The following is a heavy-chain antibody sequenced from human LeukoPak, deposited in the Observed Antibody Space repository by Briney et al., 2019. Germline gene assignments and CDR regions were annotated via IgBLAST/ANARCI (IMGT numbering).Heavy chain of an antibody. CDR1: GFTFSSYG. Sequence: GGTLRLSCAASGFTFSSYGMSWVRQAPGKGLEWVSAISGSGGSTYYADSVKGRFTISRDNSKNTLYLQMNSLRAEDTAVYYCAKDMRYSSQYWGQGTLVTVSS. D-gene: IGHD6-19*01. CDR3: AKDMRYSSQY. J-gene: IGHJ4*02. V-gene: IGHV3-23*01. CDR2: ISGSGGST.